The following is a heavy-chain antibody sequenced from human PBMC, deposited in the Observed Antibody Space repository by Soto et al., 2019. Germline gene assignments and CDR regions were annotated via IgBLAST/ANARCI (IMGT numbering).Heavy chain of an antibody. CDR3: TTDAAIV. J-gene: IGHJ4*02. V-gene: IGHV3-15*01. CDR2: IKSISDGGTT. Sequence: EVQLVESGGGLVKPGGSLRLSCAASGFTFSNAWMSWVRQAPGKGLEWVGRIKSISDGGTTDYAAPVKGRFTISRDDSKNPLYLQMNSLKTEDTAVYFCTTDAAIVWGQGTLVTVSS. D-gene: IGHD1-26*01. CDR1: GFTFSNAW.